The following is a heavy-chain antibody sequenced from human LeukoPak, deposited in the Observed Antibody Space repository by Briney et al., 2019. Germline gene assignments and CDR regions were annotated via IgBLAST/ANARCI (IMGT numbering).Heavy chain of an antibody. V-gene: IGHV3-30*03. Sequence: PGKSLRLSCAASGFTFSSYGMHWVRQAPGKGLEWVAVISYDGSNKYYADSVKGRFTISRDNSKNTLYLQMNSLRADDTAVYYCARQGDFGSGSYYIDAFDIWGQGTMVTVSS. CDR2: ISYDGSNK. D-gene: IGHD3-10*01. J-gene: IGHJ3*02. CDR1: GFTFSSYG. CDR3: ARQGDFGSGSYYIDAFDI.